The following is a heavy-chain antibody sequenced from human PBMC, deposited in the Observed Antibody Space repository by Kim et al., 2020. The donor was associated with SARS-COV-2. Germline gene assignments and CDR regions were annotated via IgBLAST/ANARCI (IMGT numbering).Heavy chain of an antibody. CDR2: IYPGDSTP. CDR1: GYDFSNPW. CDR3: ARHPAGHFDY. V-gene: IGHV5-51*01. J-gene: IGHJ4*02. Sequence: GESLKISCVTSGYDFSNPWIAWLRQVPGKGLDWMGVIYPGDSTPSYSPSFQGQVTISVDTSINTSYLHWSSLKASDTAIYFCARHPAGHFDYWGQGTLVT.